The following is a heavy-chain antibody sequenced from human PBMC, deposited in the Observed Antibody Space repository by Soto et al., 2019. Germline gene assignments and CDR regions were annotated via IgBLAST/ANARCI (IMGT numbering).Heavy chain of an antibody. D-gene: IGHD3-3*01. Sequence: GGSLRLSCAASGFTFSTYSMNWVRQAPGKGLEWVSSISSSSRHIYYADSVKGRVIISRDNAKNSLYLQMNSLRAEDTAVYYCARDFWDYGMDVWGQGTTVTVSS. CDR3: ARDFWDYGMDV. V-gene: IGHV3-21*01. CDR1: GFTFSTYS. J-gene: IGHJ6*02. CDR2: ISSSSRHI.